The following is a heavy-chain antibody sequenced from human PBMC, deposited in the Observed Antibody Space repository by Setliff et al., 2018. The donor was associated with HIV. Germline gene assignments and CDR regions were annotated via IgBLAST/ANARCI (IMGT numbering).Heavy chain of an antibody. Sequence: ASVKVSCKASGYTFTGYYMHWVRQAPGQGLEWMGWINPNSGGTNYAQKFQGRVTMTRDTSISTAYMELSRLRSDDTAVYYCARGQYDILTGLRRYAFDMWGQGTMVTVSS. CDR2: INPNSGGT. V-gene: IGHV1-2*02. J-gene: IGHJ3*02. CDR3: ARGQYDILTGLRRYAFDM. CDR1: GYTFTGYY. D-gene: IGHD3-9*01.